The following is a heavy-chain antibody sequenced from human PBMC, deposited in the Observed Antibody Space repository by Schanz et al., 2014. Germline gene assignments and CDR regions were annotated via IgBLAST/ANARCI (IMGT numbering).Heavy chain of an antibody. CDR2: ISHDGSNK. Sequence: QVLLVESGGGVVRPGGSLRLSCAASRFTFNAYDMYWIRQAPGKGLEWVALISHDGSNKNSADSVKGRFTISRDNSKNTLYLQMNSLRGDDTAIYYCVKGGTNTLDSWGQGTLVTVSS. CDR1: RFTFNAYD. CDR3: VKGGTNTLDS. J-gene: IGHJ4*02. V-gene: IGHV3-30*18.